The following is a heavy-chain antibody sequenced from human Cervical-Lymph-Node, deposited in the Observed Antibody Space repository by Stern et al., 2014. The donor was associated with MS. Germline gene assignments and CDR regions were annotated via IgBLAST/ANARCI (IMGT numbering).Heavy chain of an antibody. V-gene: IGHV1-69*09. CDR3: ARDHSRGNIYNPLFDS. CDR2: IMPFSGVA. CDR1: GVNFNTNT. J-gene: IGHJ4*02. D-gene: IGHD2/OR15-2a*01. Sequence: QVQLVQSGVEVKKPGSSVKVSCKASGVNFNTNTISWVRQAPGQGLEWMGRIMPFSGVANYAQKFQGRLTVSADSSTTTAHMELTSLSSEDTAMYYCARDHSRGNIYNPLFDSWGQGTLVIVSS.